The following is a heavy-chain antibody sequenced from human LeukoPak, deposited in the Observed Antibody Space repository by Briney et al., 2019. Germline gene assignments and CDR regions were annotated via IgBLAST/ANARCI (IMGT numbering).Heavy chain of an antibody. CDR2: IYTSGST. J-gene: IGHJ5*02. Sequence: SETLSLTCTVSGGSISSYYWSWIRQPAGKGLEWIGRIYTSGSTNYNPSLKSRVTMSVDTSKIQFSLKLSSVTAADTAVYYCARGRAAAGDYNWFDPWGQGTLVTVSS. CDR3: ARGRAAAGDYNWFDP. D-gene: IGHD6-13*01. V-gene: IGHV4-4*07. CDR1: GGSISSYY.